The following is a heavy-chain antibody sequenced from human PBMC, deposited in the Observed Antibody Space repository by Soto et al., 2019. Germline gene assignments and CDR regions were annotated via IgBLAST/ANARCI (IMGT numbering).Heavy chain of an antibody. CDR1: GFSFTTSGVG. V-gene: IGHV2-5*02. J-gene: IGHJ4*02. Sequence: QITLKESGPTLVKPTQTLTLTCTFSGFSFTTSGVGVGWIRQPPGKALEWLALIYWDDDKRYSPSLKSRLTIXXDTPKNQVGLTVTNMDPVDTGPYYCVHTDYGGVGYWGQGTLVTVSS. CDR2: IYWDDDK. D-gene: IGHD4-17*01. CDR3: VHTDYGGVGY.